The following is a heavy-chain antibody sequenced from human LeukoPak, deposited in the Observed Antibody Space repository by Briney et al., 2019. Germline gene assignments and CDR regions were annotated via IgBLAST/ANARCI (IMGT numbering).Heavy chain of an antibody. V-gene: IGHV3-21*01. D-gene: IGHD4-23*01. CDR3: VRDYGGSSGAFDL. CDR1: GFIFSSYA. CDR2: ISSSSGDI. J-gene: IGHJ3*01. Sequence: GGSLRLSCRASGFIFSSYALNWVRRAPGQGLEWVSSISSSSGDIYYTDSVKGRFTISRDNARKSLYLQMNGLRVEDTAVYYCVRDYGGSSGAFDLWGQGTMVTVSS.